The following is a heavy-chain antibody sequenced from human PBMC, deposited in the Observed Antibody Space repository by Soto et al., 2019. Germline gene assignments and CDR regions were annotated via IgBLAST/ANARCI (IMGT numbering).Heavy chain of an antibody. Sequence: PSESLSLTCAVYGGSFSGYYWSWIRQPPGKGLEWIGEINHSGSTNYNPSLKSRVTISVDTSKNQFSLKLSSVTAADTAVYYCARGPVYYDFWSGPKKYYFDYWGQGTLVTVSS. D-gene: IGHD3-3*01. V-gene: IGHV4-34*01. CDR2: INHSGST. J-gene: IGHJ4*02. CDR1: GGSFSGYY. CDR3: ARGPVYYDFWSGPKKYYFDY.